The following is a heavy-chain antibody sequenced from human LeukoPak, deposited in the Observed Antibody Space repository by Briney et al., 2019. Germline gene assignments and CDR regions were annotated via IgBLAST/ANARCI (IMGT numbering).Heavy chain of an antibody. Sequence: ASVKVSCKASGYTFTGYYMHWVRQAPGQGLEWMGWISAYNGNTNYAQKFQGRVTMTTDTSTSTAYMELRSLRSDDTAVYYCARAPPYYDFWSGYYYYYGMDVWGQGTTVTVSS. CDR1: GYTFTGYY. D-gene: IGHD3-3*01. J-gene: IGHJ6*02. V-gene: IGHV1-18*04. CDR3: ARAPPYYDFWSGYYYYYGMDV. CDR2: ISAYNGNT.